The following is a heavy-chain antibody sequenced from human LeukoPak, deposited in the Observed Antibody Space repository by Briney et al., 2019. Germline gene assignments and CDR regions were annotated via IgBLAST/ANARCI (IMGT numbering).Heavy chain of an antibody. J-gene: IGHJ6*03. V-gene: IGHV3-23*01. CDR2: ISGSGDTT. CDR3: ARVQRGYSYNPLGYYYYYMDV. CDR1: GFTFSSYA. D-gene: IGHD5-18*01. Sequence: GGSLRLSCAASGFTFSSYAMSWVRQAPGKGLEWVSVISGSGDTTNYADSVKGRFTISRDNSKNTLYLQMNSLRAEDTAVYYCARVQRGYSYNPLGYYYYYMDVWGKGTTVTVSS.